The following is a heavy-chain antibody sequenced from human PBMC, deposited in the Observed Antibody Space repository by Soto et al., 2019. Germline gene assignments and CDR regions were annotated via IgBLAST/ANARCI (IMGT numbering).Heavy chain of an antibody. J-gene: IGHJ5*02. CDR2: ISHSGIT. CDR3: ARVLRGWFDP. CDR1: GGSITSANW. V-gene: IGHV4-4*02. Sequence: LRRPLSLTCAVSGGSITSANWWTWVRQPPGGGLEWIGEISHSGITNYKASLKSRVTMSVDKTKNDASLKLTSVTAADTAVYYCARVLRGWFDPWGQGTPVTVSS.